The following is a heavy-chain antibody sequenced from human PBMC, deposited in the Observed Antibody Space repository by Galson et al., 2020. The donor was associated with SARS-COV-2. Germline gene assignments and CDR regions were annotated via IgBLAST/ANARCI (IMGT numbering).Heavy chain of an antibody. CDR3: ARAPSPRVLWLGELWDYYFDY. Sequence: GGSLRLSCAASGFTFSSYAMSWVRQAPGKGLEWVSAISGSGGSTYYADSVKGRFTISRDNSKNTLYLQMNSLRAEDTAVYYCARAPSPRVLWLGELWDYYFDYWGQGTLVTVSS. D-gene: IGHD3-10*01. J-gene: IGHJ4*02. CDR2: ISGSGGST. V-gene: IGHV3-23*01. CDR1: GFTFSSYA.